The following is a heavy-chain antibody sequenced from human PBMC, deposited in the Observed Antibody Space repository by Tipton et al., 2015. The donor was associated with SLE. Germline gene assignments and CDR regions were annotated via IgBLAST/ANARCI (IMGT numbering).Heavy chain of an antibody. CDR2: IYHSGWT. CDR3: AGDTDYAANYCDP. V-gene: IGHV4-30-2*01. J-gene: IGHJ5*02. CDR1: GGSISSGGYS. Sequence: LSCAVSGGSISSGGYSWSWIRQPPGKGLEWIGYIYHSGWTYYNPSLKSLVTMSVDSSKNKFSLKMSSVTAADTAVYYCAGDTDYAANYCDPWGQGTQVIVSS. D-gene: IGHD4/OR15-4a*01.